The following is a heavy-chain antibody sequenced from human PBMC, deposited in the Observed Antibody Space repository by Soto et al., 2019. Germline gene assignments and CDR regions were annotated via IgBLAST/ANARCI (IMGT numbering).Heavy chain of an antibody. CDR3: ARDGARTSFGVVTSYYYYGMYF. CDR2: ISDYNGNT. J-gene: IGHJ6*02. Sequence: QVQLVQSGAAVKKPGASVKVSCQASGYTFTSYGISWVRQAPGHGPDWMGSISDYNGNTNYAQKLQGRVTMTTDTYTNPAYLELRSLRSDDTAVYYCARDGARTSFGVVTSYYYYGMYFCCQGTTVTVSS. D-gene: IGHD3-3*01. V-gene: IGHV1-18*01. CDR1: GYTFTSYG.